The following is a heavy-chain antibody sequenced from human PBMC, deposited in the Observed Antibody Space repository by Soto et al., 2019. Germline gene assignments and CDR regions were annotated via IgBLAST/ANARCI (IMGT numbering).Heavy chain of an antibody. CDR3: ASPDYGSGSYIPEYFQH. CDR1: GFTFSSYA. V-gene: IGHV3-30-3*01. J-gene: IGHJ1*01. D-gene: IGHD3-10*01. Sequence: QVQLVESGGGVVQPGRSLRLSCAASGFTFSSYAMHWVRQAPGKGLEWVAVISYDGSNKYYADSVKGRFTISRDNSKNTLYLQMNSLRAEDTAVYYCASPDYGSGSYIPEYFQHWGQGTLVTVSS. CDR2: ISYDGSNK.